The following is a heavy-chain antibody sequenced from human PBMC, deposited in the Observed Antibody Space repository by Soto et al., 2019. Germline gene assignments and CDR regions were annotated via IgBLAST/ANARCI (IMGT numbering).Heavy chain of an antibody. CDR2: IYWDDDK. V-gene: IGHV2-5*02. D-gene: IGHD2-21*02. CDR3: AHRSCSGADCYRNPYFDY. CDR1: GFSLSTSEEG. J-gene: IGHJ4*02. Sequence: QITLKESGPTLVKPTQTLTLTCTFSGFSLSTSEEGVGWIRQPPGKALEWLALIYWDDDKRYSPSLKTRLTITNDNSKNPAVLTMTNVDPVDTATYYCAHRSCSGADCYRNPYFDYWGQGILVTVSS.